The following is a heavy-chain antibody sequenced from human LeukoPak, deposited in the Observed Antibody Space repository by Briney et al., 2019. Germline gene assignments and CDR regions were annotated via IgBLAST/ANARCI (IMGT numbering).Heavy chain of an antibody. CDR1: GGSISSYY. J-gene: IGHJ3*02. Sequence: SETLSLTCTVSGGSISSYYWSWIRQPPGKGLEWIGYIYTSGSTNYNPSLKSRVTISVDTSKNQFSLKLSSVIAADTAVYYCARSGYSHDAFDIWGQGTMVTVSS. CDR3: ARSGYSHDAFDI. V-gene: IGHV4-4*09. CDR2: IYTSGST. D-gene: IGHD3-22*01.